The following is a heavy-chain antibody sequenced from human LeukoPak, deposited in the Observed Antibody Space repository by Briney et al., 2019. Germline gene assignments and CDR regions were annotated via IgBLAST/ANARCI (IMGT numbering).Heavy chain of an antibody. CDR3: ARLVNWFDP. D-gene: IGHD2-2*01. J-gene: IGHJ5*02. V-gene: IGHV4-4*09. CDR2: IYTSGST. CDR1: GGSISSYY. Sequence: SETLSLTCTVSGGSISSYYWSWIRQPPGKGLEWIGYIYTSGSTNYNPSLKSRVTISVDTSKNQFSLKLSSVTAADTAVYYCARLVNWFDPWGQGTLVTASS.